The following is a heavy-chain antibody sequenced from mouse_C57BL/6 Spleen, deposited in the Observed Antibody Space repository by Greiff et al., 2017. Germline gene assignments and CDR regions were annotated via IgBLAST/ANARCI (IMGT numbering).Heavy chain of an antibody. J-gene: IGHJ4*01. D-gene: IGHD1-1*01. Sequence: QVQLQQPGAELVRPGSSVKLSCKASGYTFTSYWMDWVKQRPGQGLEWIGNIYPSDSETHYNQKFKDKATLTVDKSSSTAYMQLSSLTSEDSAVYYCARRNLLNYYAMDYWGQGTSVTVSS. CDR1: GYTFTSYW. CDR2: IYPSDSET. V-gene: IGHV1-61*01. CDR3: ARRNLLNYYAMDY.